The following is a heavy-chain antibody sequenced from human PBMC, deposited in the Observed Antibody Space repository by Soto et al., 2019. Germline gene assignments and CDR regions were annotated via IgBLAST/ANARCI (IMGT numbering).Heavy chain of an antibody. CDR2: ISAYNGNT. D-gene: IGHD6-19*01. CDR3: ARERSYSSGWYVGYYYGMDV. V-gene: IGHV1-18*01. Sequence: ASVKVSCKASGYTFTSYGISWVRQAPGQGLEWMGWISAYNGNTNYAQKLQGRVTMTTDTSTSTAYMELRSLRSDDTAVYYCARERSYSSGWYVGYYYGMDVWGQGTTVTVSS. CDR1: GYTFTSYG. J-gene: IGHJ6*02.